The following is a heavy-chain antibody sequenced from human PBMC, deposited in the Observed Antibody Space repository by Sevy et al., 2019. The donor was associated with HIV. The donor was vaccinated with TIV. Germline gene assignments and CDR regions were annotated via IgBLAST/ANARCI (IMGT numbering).Heavy chain of an antibody. CDR3: AREDTVTMVQGVIRWGADWYFDL. D-gene: IGHD3-10*01. J-gene: IGHJ2*01. CDR1: GGSISSYY. CDR2: IYYSGST. V-gene: IGHV4-59*01. Sequence: LRQASETLSLTCTVSGGSISSYYWSWIRQPPGKGLEWIGYIYYSGSTNYNPSLKSRVTISVDTSKNQFSLKLSSVTAADTAVYYCAREDTVTMVQGVIRWGADWYFDLWGRGTLVTVSS.